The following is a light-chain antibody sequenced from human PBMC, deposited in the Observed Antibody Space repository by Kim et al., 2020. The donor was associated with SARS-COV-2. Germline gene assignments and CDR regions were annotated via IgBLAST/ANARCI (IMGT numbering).Light chain of an antibody. V-gene: IGLV7-46*01. CDR3: LLSYSGARV. CDR1: PGTVSRTQD. Sequence: PGVTVTPTCCSSPGTVSRTQDPHCLQLEPGQAPTTLMSDTTKKHSWTPARFSGSRLGGKAALTLSGAQPEDVADYYCLLSYSGARVFGGGTQLTVL. J-gene: IGLJ3*02. CDR2: DTT.